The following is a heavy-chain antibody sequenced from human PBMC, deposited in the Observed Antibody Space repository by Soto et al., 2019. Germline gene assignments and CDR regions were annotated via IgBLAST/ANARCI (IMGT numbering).Heavy chain of an antibody. J-gene: IGHJ4*02. CDR1: AFTFRNYW. CDR2: IKQDGSEK. Sequence: GGSLRLSCAAPAFTFRNYWMSWVRQAPGKGLECVAKIKQDGSEKYYVDSVKGRFTISRDNAKNSVYLQMNSLTVEDTAMYYCARASSSTSGAIDYWGQGTLVTVSS. D-gene: IGHD2-2*01. V-gene: IGHV3-7*04. CDR3: ARASSSTSGAIDY.